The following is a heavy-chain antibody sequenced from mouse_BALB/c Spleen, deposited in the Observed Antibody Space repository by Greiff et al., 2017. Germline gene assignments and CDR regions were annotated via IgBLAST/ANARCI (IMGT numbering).Heavy chain of an antibody. CDR3: ARSGTYGYFDV. D-gene: IGHD2-10*02. V-gene: IGHV1-63*02. J-gene: IGHJ1*01. CDR2: IYPGGGYT. CDR1: GYTFTNYW. Sequence: QVQLQQSGAELMKPGASVKISCKASGYTFTNYWLGWVKQRPGHGLEWIGDIYPGGGYTNYNEKFKGKATLTADTSSSTAYMQLSSLTSEDSAVYFCARSGTYGYFDVWGAGTTVTVSS.